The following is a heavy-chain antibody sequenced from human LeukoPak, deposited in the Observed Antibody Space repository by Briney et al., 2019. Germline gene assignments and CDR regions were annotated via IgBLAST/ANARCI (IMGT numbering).Heavy chain of an antibody. J-gene: IGHJ5*02. D-gene: IGHD6-13*01. CDR2: ISGSGGST. CDR3: AKDPLAAADPNWFDP. V-gene: IGHV3-23*01. CDR1: GSPFSSFA. Sequence: GGSLRLSCAASGSPFSSFAMSWARRPQGKGLDWVPAISGSGGSTYYADSVKGRFTISRDNSKNTLYLQMNSLRAEDTAVYYCAKDPLAAADPNWFDPWGQGTLVTVSS.